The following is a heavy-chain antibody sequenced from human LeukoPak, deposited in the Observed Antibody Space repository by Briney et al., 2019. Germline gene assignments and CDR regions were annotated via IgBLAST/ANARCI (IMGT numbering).Heavy chain of an antibody. Sequence: SETLSLTCTVSGGSISSYYWSWIRQPPGKGLEWIGYIYYSGSTNYNPSLKSRVTISVDTSKNQFSLKLSSVTAADTAVYYCARGTTDIVVVMDVWGKGTTVTISS. CDR2: IYYSGST. CDR1: GGSISSYY. D-gene: IGHD2-2*01. CDR3: ARGTTDIVVVMDV. J-gene: IGHJ6*04. V-gene: IGHV4-59*01.